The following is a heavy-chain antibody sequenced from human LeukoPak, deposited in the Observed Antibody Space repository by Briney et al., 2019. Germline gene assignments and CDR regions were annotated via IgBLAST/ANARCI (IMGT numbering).Heavy chain of an antibody. CDR3: ARAADGSTWFDP. CDR2: IYSGGHT. Sequence: PGGSLRLSCAASGFTVNNKYMTWVRQAPGRGLEWVSLIYSGGHTYYTDSVKGRFTISRDNSKNTLFLQMNSLRVEDTAVYYCARAADGSTWFDPWGQGTLVTVSS. J-gene: IGHJ5*02. V-gene: IGHV3-66*01. CDR1: GFTVNNKY. D-gene: IGHD5-24*01.